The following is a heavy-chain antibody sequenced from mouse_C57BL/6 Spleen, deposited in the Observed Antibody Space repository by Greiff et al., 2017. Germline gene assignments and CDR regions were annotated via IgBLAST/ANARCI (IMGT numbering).Heavy chain of an antibody. V-gene: IGHV5-17*01. Sequence: EVQRVESGGGLVKPGGSLKLSCAASGFTFSDYGMHWVRQAPEKGLGWVAYISSGSSTLYYADTVKGRFPISRDNAKNTLFLHMTSLRSEDTAMYYCATVVATDYYAMDYWGQGTSVTVSS. D-gene: IGHD1-1*01. CDR1: GFTFSDYG. CDR2: ISSGSSTL. CDR3: ATVVATDYYAMDY. J-gene: IGHJ4*01.